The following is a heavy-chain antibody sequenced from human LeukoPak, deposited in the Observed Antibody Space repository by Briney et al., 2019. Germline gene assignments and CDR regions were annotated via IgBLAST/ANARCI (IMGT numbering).Heavy chain of an antibody. CDR1: GGSISSGNYY. Sequence: SETLSLTCTVSGGSISSGNYYWSWVRQPAGKGLEWIGRSDTTGSTNYNPSLKSRVTISVDRSKNQFSLELSSVTAADTAVYYCARWSGSVTARNYYYYMDVWGEGTTVTVSS. V-gene: IGHV4-61*02. CDR3: ARWSGSVTARNYYYYMDV. J-gene: IGHJ6*03. CDR2: SDTTGST. D-gene: IGHD6-6*01.